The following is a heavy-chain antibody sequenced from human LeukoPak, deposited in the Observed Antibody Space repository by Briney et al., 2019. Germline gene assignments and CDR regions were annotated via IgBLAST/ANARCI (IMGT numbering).Heavy chain of an antibody. J-gene: IGHJ4*02. CDR2: IKEDESEK. Sequence: GGSLRLSCTASGFTFSAYWMFWVRQAPGKGLEWVANIKEDESEKYYVDSVKGRFTISRDNAKNSLYLQMNSLRVEDTAVYYCVRGNPFGEYWGQGTLVTVSS. CDR1: GFTFSAYW. D-gene: IGHD3-16*01. V-gene: IGHV3-7*03. CDR3: VRGNPFGEY.